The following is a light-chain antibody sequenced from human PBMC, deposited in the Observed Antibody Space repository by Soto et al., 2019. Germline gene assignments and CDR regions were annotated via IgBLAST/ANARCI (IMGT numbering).Light chain of an antibody. V-gene: IGKV3-20*01. CDR3: QQYDRSPWT. CDR1: QSVSSSF. J-gene: IGKJ1*01. CDR2: GAS. Sequence: EIVLTQSPGTLSLSPGERATLSCRASQSVSSSFLAWYQQKPGQAPRLLIYGASSRATGIPDRFSGSGSGTNFNLTISRLEHEEFAVHYCQQYDRSPWTFRQGTKVQIK.